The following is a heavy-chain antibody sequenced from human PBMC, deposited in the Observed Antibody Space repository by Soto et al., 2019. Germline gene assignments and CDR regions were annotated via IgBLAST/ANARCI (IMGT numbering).Heavy chain of an antibody. CDR1: GFTFSSYA. V-gene: IGHV3-30-3*01. D-gene: IGHD1-20*01. CDR2: ISYDGSNK. Sequence: GSLRLSCAASGFTFSSYAMHWVRQAPGKGLEWVAVISYDGSNKYYADSVKGRFTISRDNSKNTLYLQMNSLRAEDTAVYYCARRDGGYNWNYYYYYGMDVWGQGTTVTVSS. CDR3: ARRDGGYNWNYYYYYGMDV. J-gene: IGHJ6*02.